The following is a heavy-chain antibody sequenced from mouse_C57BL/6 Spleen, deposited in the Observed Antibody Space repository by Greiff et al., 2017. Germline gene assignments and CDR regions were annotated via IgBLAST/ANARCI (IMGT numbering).Heavy chain of an antibody. J-gene: IGHJ2*01. Sequence: QVQLQQSGAELAKPGASVKMSCKASGYTFTSYWMHWVKQRPGQGLEWIGYLNPSSGYTKYNQKFKDKATLTADKSSSPAYMQLSSLTYEDSAVYYCARDNDSSDLDYWGTGTTLTVSS. D-gene: IGHD3-2*01. CDR1: GYTFTSYW. CDR3: ARDNDSSDLDY. CDR2: LNPSSGYT. V-gene: IGHV1-7*01.